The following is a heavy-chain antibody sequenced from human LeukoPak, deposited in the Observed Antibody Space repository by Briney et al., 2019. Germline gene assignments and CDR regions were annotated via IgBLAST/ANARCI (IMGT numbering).Heavy chain of an antibody. Sequence: SETLSLTCTVSGGSISSYYWSWIRQPPGEGLEWIGYIYYSGSTNYNPSLKSRVTISVDTSKNQFSLKLSSVTAADTAVYYCARHAPGIAAAGTREGLDYWGQGTLVTVSS. D-gene: IGHD6-13*01. CDR3: ARHAPGIAAAGTREGLDY. CDR1: GGSISSYY. CDR2: IYYSGST. V-gene: IGHV4-59*08. J-gene: IGHJ4*02.